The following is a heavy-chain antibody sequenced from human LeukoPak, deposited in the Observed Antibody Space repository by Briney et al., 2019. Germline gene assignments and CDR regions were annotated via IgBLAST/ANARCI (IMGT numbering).Heavy chain of an antibody. J-gene: IGHJ4*02. CDR1: GFTFSRYG. CDR2: VSFEGSNK. Sequence: GGSLRLSCAASGFTFSRYGMHWVRQAPGKGLEWVAVVSFEGSNKYYADSVKGRFTISRDDSKNTLSLQMNSLRAEDTAVYYCAKDMGYYYGSGSYPPENDYWGQGTLVTVSS. CDR3: AKDMGYYYGSGSYPPENDY. D-gene: IGHD3-10*01. V-gene: IGHV3-30*18.